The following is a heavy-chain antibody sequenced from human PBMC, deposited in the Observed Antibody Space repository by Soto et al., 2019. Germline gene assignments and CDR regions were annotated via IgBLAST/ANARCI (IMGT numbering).Heavy chain of an antibody. CDR1: GGSISSSSYY. CDR3: ARYLRPGIAVAGTGPHFDY. CDR2: IYYSGST. J-gene: IGHJ4*02. Sequence: SQTLSLTCTVSGGSISSSSYYWGWIRQPPGKGLEWIGSIYYSGSTYYNPSLKSRVTISVDTSKNQFSLKLSSVTAADTAVYYCARYLRPGIAVAGTGPHFDYWGQGTLVTVSS. D-gene: IGHD6-19*01. V-gene: IGHV4-39*01.